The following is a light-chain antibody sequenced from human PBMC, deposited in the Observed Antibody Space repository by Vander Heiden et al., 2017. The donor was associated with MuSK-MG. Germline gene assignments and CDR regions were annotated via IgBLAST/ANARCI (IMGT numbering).Light chain of an antibody. CDR3: QQYNSYSWT. V-gene: IGKV1-5*03. CDR1: PSISSW. J-gene: IGKJ1*01. Sequence: DIQMTQSPFTLSASVGDRVTITCRASPSISSWLAWYQQKPGKAPKLLIYKASSLESGVPSRFSGSGSGTEFTLTISSLQPDDFATYYCQQYNSYSWTFGQGTKVEIK. CDR2: KAS.